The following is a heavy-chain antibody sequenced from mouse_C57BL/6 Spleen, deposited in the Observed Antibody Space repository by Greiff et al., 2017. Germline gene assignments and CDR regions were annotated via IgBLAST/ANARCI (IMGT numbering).Heavy chain of an antibody. D-gene: IGHD2-4*01. V-gene: IGHV1-81*01. J-gene: IGHJ4*01. CDR1: GYTFTSYG. CDR3: ARGRGDYDGYAMDY. CDR2: IYPRSGNT. Sequence: LQESGAELARPGASVKLSCKASGYTFTSYGISWVKQRTGQGLEWIGEIYPRSGNTYYNEKFKGKATLTADKSSSTAYMELRSLTSEDSAVXFCARGRGDYDGYAMDYWGQGTSVTVSS.